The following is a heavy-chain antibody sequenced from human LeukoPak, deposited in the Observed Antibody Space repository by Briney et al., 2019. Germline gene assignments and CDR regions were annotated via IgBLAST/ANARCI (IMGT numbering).Heavy chain of an antibody. CDR1: GASVSGSNYY. J-gene: IGHJ4*02. CDR2: IYSSGST. D-gene: IGHD6-13*01. CDR3: ARVAAAGNYYFDY. Sequence: SETLSLTCAVSGASVSGSNYYWGWIRQPPGKGLEWIGNIYSSGSTYYNASLQSRVTISIDTSKNQFSLKLSSVTAADTAVYFCARVAAAGNYYFDYWGQGTLVTVSS. V-gene: IGHV4-39*07.